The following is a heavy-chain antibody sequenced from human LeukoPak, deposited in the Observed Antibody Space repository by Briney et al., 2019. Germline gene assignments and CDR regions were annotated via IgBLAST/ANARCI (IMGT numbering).Heavy chain of an antibody. CDR1: GGSISSYY. CDR3: ARVNSYGYDFDY. J-gene: IGHJ4*02. Sequence: PSETLSLTCTVSGGSISSYYWSWIRQPPGKGLEWIGYIYYSGSTYYNPSLKSRVTISVDTSKNQFSLKLSSVTAADTAVYYCARVNSYGYDFDYWGQGTLVTVSS. V-gene: IGHV4-59*08. CDR2: IYYSGST. D-gene: IGHD4-17*01.